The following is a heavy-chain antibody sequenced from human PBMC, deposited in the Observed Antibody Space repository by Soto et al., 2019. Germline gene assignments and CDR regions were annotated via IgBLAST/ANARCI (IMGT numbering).Heavy chain of an antibody. J-gene: IGHJ3*02. CDR2: VNPNTGGT. CDR3: ARARVPNISEDAFDI. V-gene: IGHV1-2*02. CDR1: GYTFTAYY. D-gene: IGHD2-21*01. Sequence: QVQLVQSGAEVEKPGASVKVSCRASGYTFTAYYMHWVRQAPGQGLEWMGWVNPNTGGTKYAQNFQGRVTMTRNTSVSTAYMEMGRLTSDDTAVYFCARARVPNISEDAFDIWGQGTLVTVSS.